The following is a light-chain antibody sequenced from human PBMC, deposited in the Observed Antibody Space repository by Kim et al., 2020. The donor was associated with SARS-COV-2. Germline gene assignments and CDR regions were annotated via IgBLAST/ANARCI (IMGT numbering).Light chain of an antibody. Sequence: SSELTQDPVVSVALGQTVRITCRGDSLRSYYATWYQQKPRRAPVLVIYGRNNRPSGIPDRFSGSASGNTASLTISGTQAEDEADFYCQSRDSGGKVVFGGGTQLTVL. CDR3: QSRDSGGKVV. J-gene: IGLJ2*01. CDR2: GRN. V-gene: IGLV3-19*01. CDR1: SLRSYY.